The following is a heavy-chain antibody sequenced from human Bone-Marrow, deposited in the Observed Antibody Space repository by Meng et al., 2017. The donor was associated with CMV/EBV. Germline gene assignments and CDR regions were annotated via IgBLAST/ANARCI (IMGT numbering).Heavy chain of an antibody. CDR3: ARELTVTIGQGTHYYYYGMDV. CDR2: IYYSGST. V-gene: IGHV4-59*12. J-gene: IGHJ6*02. D-gene: IGHD4-11*01. Sequence: SQTLSLTCSVTGGPISSYYWSWIRQPPGKGLEWIGYIYYSGSTNYNPSLKSRVTISVDTSKNQFSLKLSSVTAADTAVYYCARELTVTIGQGTHYYYYGMDVWGQGTTVTVSS. CDR1: GGPISSYY.